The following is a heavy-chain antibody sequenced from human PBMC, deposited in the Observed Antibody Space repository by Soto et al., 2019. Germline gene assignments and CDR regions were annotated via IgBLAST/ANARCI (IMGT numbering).Heavy chain of an antibody. J-gene: IGHJ4*02. CDR3: ARRAGTTWFDY. V-gene: IGHV4-39*01. D-gene: IGHD1-1*01. CDR1: GCSISRSGFY. Sequence: PPETPSLTGTLSGCSISRSGFYWGGIRQPLGKGLEWVASIYYRGNTYYNPSLKSRVTISVDTSKNQFSLELSSVTAADTAVYYCARRAGTTWFDYWGQGTLVTVSS. CDR2: IYYRGNT.